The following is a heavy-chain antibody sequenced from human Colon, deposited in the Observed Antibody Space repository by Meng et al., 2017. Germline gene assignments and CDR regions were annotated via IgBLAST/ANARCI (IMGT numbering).Heavy chain of an antibody. J-gene: IGHJ4*02. CDR2: ISAYNGNT. CDR1: GYTFTSYG. CDR3: ARGGILSPVGHYDSGPPYY. V-gene: IGHV1-18*01. Sequence: QVQLVQSGAEVKKPGASVNVACKASGYTFTSYGISWVRQAPGQGLEWMGWISAYNGNTNYAQKLQGRVTMTTDTSTSTAYMELRSLRSDDTAVYYCARGGILSPVGHYDSGPPYYWGQGTLVTVSS. D-gene: IGHD1-14*01.